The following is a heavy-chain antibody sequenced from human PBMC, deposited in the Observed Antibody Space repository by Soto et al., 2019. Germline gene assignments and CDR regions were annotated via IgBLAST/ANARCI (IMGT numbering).Heavy chain of an antibody. CDR2: ISYDGRSK. V-gene: IGHV3-30*04. CDR3: AREEGYCSVGNCYSFAFDI. J-gene: IGHJ3*02. D-gene: IGHD2-15*01. CDR1: GFPFSSYA. Sequence: ESGGGVVQPGRSLRLSCAASGFPFSSYAMHWVRQAPGKWLEWVAIISYDGRSKDYADSVKGRFTISRDNSKSPLYLQMRHLRDEVVAVYDCAREEGYCSVGNCYSFAFDICVQGTMVTVSS.